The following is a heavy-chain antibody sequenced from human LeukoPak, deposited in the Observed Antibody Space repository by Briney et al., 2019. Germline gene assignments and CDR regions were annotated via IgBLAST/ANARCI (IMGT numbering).Heavy chain of an antibody. Sequence: SETLSLTCSVSSDSICGYYWSWLRQPPGKGLEWIGYIYYSGNTYYNPSLKSRVTISLDTSKNQFSLKMNSMTAADTAVYYCARERAAGNPSHFDYWGQGSLVTVSS. CDR2: IYYSGNT. V-gene: IGHV4-59*01. D-gene: IGHD6-13*01. J-gene: IGHJ4*02. CDR1: SDSICGYY. CDR3: ARERAAGNPSHFDY.